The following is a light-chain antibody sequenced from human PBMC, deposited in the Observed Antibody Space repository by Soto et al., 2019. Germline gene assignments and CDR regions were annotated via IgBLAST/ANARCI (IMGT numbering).Light chain of an antibody. Sequence: EKVMTQSQATLSMSPGERATLSCRASQSVSNFLAWYQQKPGQAPRLLIYAASTRATGVPARFSGSGSGTEFTLTISSLQSEDFAVYYCQQYSNWPSWTFGQGTKVEVK. CDR1: QSVSNF. J-gene: IGKJ1*01. V-gene: IGKV3-15*01. CDR3: QQYSNWPSWT. CDR2: AAS.